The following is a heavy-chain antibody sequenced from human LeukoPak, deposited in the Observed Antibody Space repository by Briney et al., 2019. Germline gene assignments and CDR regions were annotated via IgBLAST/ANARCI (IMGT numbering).Heavy chain of an antibody. D-gene: IGHD3-10*01. CDR2: MNPNSGNT. CDR3: ARGWSTMVRGAQGY. CDR1: VSTFASYD. J-gene: IGHJ4*02. Sequence: ASLKVSCKASVSTFASYDINWVRQATGQGLEWMGWMNPNSGNTGYAQKFQGSVTMTRNTSISTAYMELTSMRSEDTAVYYCARGWSTMVRGAQGYWGQGTLVTVSS. V-gene: IGHV1-8*01.